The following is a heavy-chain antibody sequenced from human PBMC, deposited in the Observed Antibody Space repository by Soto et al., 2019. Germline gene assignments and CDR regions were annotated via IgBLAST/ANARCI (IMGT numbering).Heavy chain of an antibody. J-gene: IGHJ5*01. CDR1: GDSVSSNSAA. D-gene: IGHD6-19*01. CDR3: SLGVAAAGPIGFYS. Sequence: SQTLSLTCVISGDSVSSNSAAWNWIRQSPSRGLEWLGRTYYRSKWYNDYAVSVKSRMTINPDTSKNQFSLQLNSVTPEDTAVYYCSLGVAAAGPIGFYSWGQGTLVTVSS. V-gene: IGHV6-1*01. CDR2: TYYRSKWYN.